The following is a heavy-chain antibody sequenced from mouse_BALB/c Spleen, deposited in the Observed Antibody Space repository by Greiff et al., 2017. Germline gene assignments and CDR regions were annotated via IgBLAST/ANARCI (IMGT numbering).Heavy chain of an antibody. J-gene: IGHJ4*01. D-gene: IGHD2-1*01. V-gene: IGHV1-4*01. CDR1: GYTFTSYT. CDR3: ARRALYPDAMDY. Sequence: QVQLKQSGAELARPGASVKMSCKASGYTFTSYTMHWVKQRPGQGLEWIGYINPSSGYTNYNQKFKDKATLTADKSSSTAYMQLSSLTSEDSAVYYCARRALYPDAMDYWGQGTSVTVSS. CDR2: INPSSGYT.